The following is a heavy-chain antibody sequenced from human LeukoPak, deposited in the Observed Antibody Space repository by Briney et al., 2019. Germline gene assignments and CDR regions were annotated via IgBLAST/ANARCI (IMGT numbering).Heavy chain of an antibody. CDR3: ARGQGDDQGIYMDV. V-gene: IGHV1-8*03. D-gene: IGHD3-16*01. Sequence: ASVKVSCKASGYTFTSYYMHWVRQATGQGLEWMGWMNPNSGNTGYAQKFQGRVTITRNTSISTAYMELSSLRSEDTAVYYRARGQGDDQGIYMDVWGKGTTVTVSS. CDR2: MNPNSGNT. J-gene: IGHJ6*03. CDR1: GYTFTSYY.